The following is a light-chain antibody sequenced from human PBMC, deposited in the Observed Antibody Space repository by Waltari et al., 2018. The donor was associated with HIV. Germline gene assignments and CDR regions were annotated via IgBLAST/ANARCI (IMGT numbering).Light chain of an antibody. CDR3: QQYYDVPLT. J-gene: IGKJ4*01. Sequence: DIQLTQSPSSLSASIGDTVILPCRASQDISNSVSWFQKQPGKVPKLLVHGAFILQRGVPSRFSGSGSGTDFTLTISGLQAEDFATYFCQQYYDVPLTFGGGTRVDI. V-gene: IGKV1-NL1*01. CDR2: GAF. CDR1: QDISNS.